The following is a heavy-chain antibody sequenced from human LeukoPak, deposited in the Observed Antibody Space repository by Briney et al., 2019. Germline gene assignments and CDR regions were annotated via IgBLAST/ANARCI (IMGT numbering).Heavy chain of an antibody. Sequence: GGSLRLSCAACGFAFSSYSMSWVRQAPGKGLEWVSAISGSGADTYYTDSVKGRFTISRDNSKTTLFLQVNSLRAEDTAIYYCAKDLGGEGGSGFPGQWGQGTLVTVSS. CDR3: AKDLGGEGGSGFPGQ. CDR2: ISGSGADT. V-gene: IGHV3-23*01. J-gene: IGHJ4*02. D-gene: IGHD3-10*01. CDR1: GFAFSSYS.